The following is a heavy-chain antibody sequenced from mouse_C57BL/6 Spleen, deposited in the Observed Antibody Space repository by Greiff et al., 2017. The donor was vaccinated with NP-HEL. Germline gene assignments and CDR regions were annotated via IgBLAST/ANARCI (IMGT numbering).Heavy chain of an antibody. J-gene: IGHJ1*03. V-gene: IGHV1-26*01. CDR2: INPNNGGT. D-gene: IGHD2-3*01. Sequence: EVQLQQSGPELVKPGASVKISCKASGYTFTDYYMNWVKQSHGKSLEWIGDINPNNGGTSYNQKFKGKATLTVDKSSSTAYMELRSLTSEDSAVYYCARLIGLYDGYHEGYFDVWGTGTTVTVSS. CDR3: ARLIGLYDGYHEGYFDV. CDR1: GYTFTDYY.